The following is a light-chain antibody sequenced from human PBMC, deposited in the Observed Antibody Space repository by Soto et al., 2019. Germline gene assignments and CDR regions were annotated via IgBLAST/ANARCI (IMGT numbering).Light chain of an antibody. V-gene: IGKV1-6*01. CDR1: QGVGRD. CDR3: LQDYSNPLT. J-gene: IGKJ4*01. Sequence: AIQMTQSPSSLSASVGDRVIITCRASQGVGRDLGWYQQKPRKAPRLLIYHASTLLSGVPSRFSGSGSGTDFTLTIGSLQPEDFATYFCLQDYSNPLTFGGGTKVENK. CDR2: HAS.